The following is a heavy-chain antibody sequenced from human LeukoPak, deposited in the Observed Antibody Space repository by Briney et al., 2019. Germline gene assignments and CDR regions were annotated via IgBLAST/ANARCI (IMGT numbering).Heavy chain of an antibody. J-gene: IGHJ4*02. CDR2: IYPGDSDT. CDR3: ARQYGRPFDY. D-gene: IGHD4-17*01. Sequence: PGESLKISCKGSGYNFANSWIGWVRQMPGKGLEWMGIIYPGDSDTRYSPSFQGQVSISVDKSVSTTYLPWSSLKVSDTAMYYCARQYGRPFDYWGQGTLVTVSS. V-gene: IGHV5-51*01. CDR1: GYNFANSW.